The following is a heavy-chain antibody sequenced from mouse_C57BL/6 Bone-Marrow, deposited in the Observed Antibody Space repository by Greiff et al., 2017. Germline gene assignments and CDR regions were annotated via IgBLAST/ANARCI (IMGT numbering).Heavy chain of an antibody. Sequence: QVQLQQPGAELVMPGASVKLSCKASGYTFTSYWMHWVKQRPGQGLEWIGEIDPSDSYTNYNPKFKGKSTLTVDKSSSTAYVQLSSLTSEDSAVYYCARGDEGAIDYWSQGTSVTVSS. CDR1: GYTFTSYW. CDR3: ARGDEGAIDY. V-gene: IGHV1-69*01. J-gene: IGHJ4*01. CDR2: IDPSDSYT.